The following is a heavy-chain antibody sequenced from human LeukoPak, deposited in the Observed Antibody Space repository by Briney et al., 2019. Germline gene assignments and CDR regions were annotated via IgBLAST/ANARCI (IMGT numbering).Heavy chain of an antibody. J-gene: IGHJ4*02. CDR2: IFSGTT. CDR3: ARQGERPGISAY. Sequence: SESLSLTCIVSGDSVSSSSYYWGWVRQPPGKGLEWIGSIFSGTTYYNPSLKGRVTISLNSSKNQFSLNLNSVTAADSAVYYCARQGERPGISAYWGQGTLVTVSS. D-gene: IGHD1-26*01. V-gene: IGHV4-39*01. CDR1: GDSVSSSSYY.